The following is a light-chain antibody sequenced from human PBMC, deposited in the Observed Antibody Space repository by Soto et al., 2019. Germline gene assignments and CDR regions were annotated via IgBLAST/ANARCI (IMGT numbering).Light chain of an antibody. V-gene: IGKV3-15*01. Sequence: EIVMTQSPATLSVSPGERATLSCRASQSVSSNLAWYQQKPGQVPRLLIYGATTRATGIPARFSGSGSGTEVTLTISSLQSEDFAVYYCQQYNNWPPLTFGGGTKVEIK. CDR2: GAT. J-gene: IGKJ4*01. CDR3: QQYNNWPPLT. CDR1: QSVSSN.